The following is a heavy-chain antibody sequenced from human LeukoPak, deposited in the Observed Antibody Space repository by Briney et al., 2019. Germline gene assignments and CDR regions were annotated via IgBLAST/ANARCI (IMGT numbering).Heavy chain of an antibody. CDR2: IYSSRST. J-gene: IGHJ6*03. Sequence: SETLSLTCPVCGCSLSKYYWSWIRQPAVKGLEGIGCIYSSRSTNYNPSLKSRVTMSVDTSKNQFSLKLSSVTAADTAVYYCARDLGEPGYYYYYYMDVWGKGTTVTVSS. V-gene: IGHV4-4*07. D-gene: IGHD3-16*01. CDR3: ARDLGEPGYYYYYYMDV. CDR1: GCSLSKYY.